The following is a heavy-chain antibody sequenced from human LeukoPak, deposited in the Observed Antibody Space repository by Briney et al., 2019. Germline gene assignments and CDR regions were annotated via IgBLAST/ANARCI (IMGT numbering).Heavy chain of an antibody. CDR1: GGSISSYY. Sequence: SETLSLTCTVSGGSISSYYWSWIRQPPGKGLEWIGYIYYSGSTNYNPSLRSRVTISVDTSKNQFSLKLSSVTAADTAVYYCAREGDYWGQGTLVTVSS. CDR2: IYYSGST. CDR3: AREGDY. J-gene: IGHJ4*02. V-gene: IGHV4-59*01.